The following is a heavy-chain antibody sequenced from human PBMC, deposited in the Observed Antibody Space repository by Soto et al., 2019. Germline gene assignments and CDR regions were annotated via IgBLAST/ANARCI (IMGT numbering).Heavy chain of an antibody. CDR2: FIPILDMA. J-gene: IGHJ4*02. D-gene: IGHD2-21*01. CDR3: AITYRRDKSCPGVFDF. Sequence: QVQVVQSGAEVKKPEASVKVSCKPSGGTFNTYTVNWVRLAPGHGLEWLGRFIPILDMANYAQKLQDRVTITADRSTFPAYMERIRLTSDDTAEYCCAITYRRDKSCPGVFDFWGAGTRVTVSS. V-gene: IGHV1-69*02. CDR1: GGTFNTYT.